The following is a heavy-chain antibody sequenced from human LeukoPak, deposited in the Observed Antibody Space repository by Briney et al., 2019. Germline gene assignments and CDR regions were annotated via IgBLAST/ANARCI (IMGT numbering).Heavy chain of an antibody. CDR1: GFTFSSYS. CDR3: AKDRPNYYGSNGHYYKLNGDC. Sequence: GGSLRLSCAASGFTFSSYSMSWVRQAPGKGLEWVSSITSSGAATYYADSVKGRFTISRDNSDNTLYLQMNSLRAEDTAVYYCAKDRPNYYGSNGHYYKLNGDCWGQGTLVTVSS. D-gene: IGHD3-22*01. CDR2: ITSSGAAT. J-gene: IGHJ4*02. V-gene: IGHV3-23*01.